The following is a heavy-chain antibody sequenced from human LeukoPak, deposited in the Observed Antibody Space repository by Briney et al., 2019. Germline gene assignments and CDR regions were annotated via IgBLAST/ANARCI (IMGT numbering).Heavy chain of an antibody. CDR3: AGSSIAAAETWDY. V-gene: IGHV3-48*03. CDR1: GFTFSSYE. J-gene: IGHJ4*02. CDR2: ISSSGSTI. D-gene: IGHD6-13*01. Sequence: GGSLRLSCAASGFTFSSYEMNWVRQAPGKGLEWVSYISSSGSTIYYADSVKGRFTISRDNAKNSLYLQMNSLRAEDTAVYYCAGSSIAAAETWDYWGQGTLVTVSS.